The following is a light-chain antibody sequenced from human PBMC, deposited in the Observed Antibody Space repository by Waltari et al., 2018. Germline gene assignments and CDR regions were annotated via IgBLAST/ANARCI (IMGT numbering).Light chain of an antibody. V-gene: IGLV1-47*01. CDR2: RNT. J-gene: IGLJ2*01. CDR1: SSNIGSDY. Sequence: SSNIGSDYVYWYQQVPGTAPKVLIYRNTQRPSGVPDRFSGSKSGTSASLAISGLRSEDVADYYCAALDDSLSDPVLFGGGTKLTVL. CDR3: AALDDSLSDPVL.